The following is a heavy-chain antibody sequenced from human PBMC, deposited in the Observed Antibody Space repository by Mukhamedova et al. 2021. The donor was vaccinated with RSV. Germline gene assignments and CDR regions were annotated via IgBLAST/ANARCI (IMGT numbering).Heavy chain of an antibody. Sequence: TSSYVHWVRQAPGQWLEWMAKINLSGGGTNYAQKLQDRVTMTRDTSTNTVYMELSSLGSEDTAAYYCATFFDGWGQGTLVTVSS. CDR3: ATFFDG. V-gene: IGHV1-46*04. CDR2: INLSGGGT. CDR1: TSSY. J-gene: IGHJ4*02. D-gene: IGHD5-24*01.